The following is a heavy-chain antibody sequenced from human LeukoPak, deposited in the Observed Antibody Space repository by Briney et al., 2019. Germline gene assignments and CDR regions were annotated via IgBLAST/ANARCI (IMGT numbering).Heavy chain of an antibody. CDR3: AKFHGYRSTWSPLDY. V-gene: IGHV3-30*02. D-gene: IGHD6-13*01. CDR2: IRYDGCSE. Sequence: GGSLRLSCAPSVFTLSSYGMHWVRHAPGKGREWGAFIRYDGCSEYYADSVNGRFTISRDNSKNTLYLQMNSLRPENTAVYYCAKFHGYRSTWSPLDYWGQGTLVPVSS. CDR1: VFTLSSYG. J-gene: IGHJ4*02.